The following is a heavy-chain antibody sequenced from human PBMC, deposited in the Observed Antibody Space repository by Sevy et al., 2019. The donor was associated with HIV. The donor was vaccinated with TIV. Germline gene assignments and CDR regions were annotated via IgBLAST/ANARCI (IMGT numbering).Heavy chain of an antibody. CDR2: ISGSGGST. J-gene: IGHJ4*02. V-gene: IGHV3-23*01. Sequence: GGSLRLSCAASGFTFSSYAMSWVRQAPGKGLEWVSAISGSGGSTYYADSVKGRFTISRDNSKNTLYLQMNSLRAEDTAVYDCAKGKYYDSSGYYAFDYWGQGTLVTVSS. CDR1: GFTFSSYA. D-gene: IGHD3-22*01. CDR3: AKGKYYDSSGYYAFDY.